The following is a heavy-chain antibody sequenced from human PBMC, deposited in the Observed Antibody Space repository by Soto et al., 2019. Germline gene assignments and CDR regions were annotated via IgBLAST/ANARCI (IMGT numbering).Heavy chain of an antibody. CDR2: TWYDGSNK. D-gene: IGHD3-3*01. CDR3: ARDPNSYYDFWSGPIHYYYYGMDV. CDR1: GFTLSSYG. V-gene: IGHV3-33*01. Sequence: GGSLTLSCAASGFTLSSYGMHWVRQAPGRGLERVAVTWYDGSNKYYADSVNGRFTISIGNSKNTLYLQMNSLRAEDTAVYYCARDPNSYYDFWSGPIHYYYYGMDVWGQGTTVTLSS. J-gene: IGHJ6*02.